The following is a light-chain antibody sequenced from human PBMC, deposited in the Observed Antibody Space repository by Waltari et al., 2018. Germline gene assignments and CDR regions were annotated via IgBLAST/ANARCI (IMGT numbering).Light chain of an antibody. V-gene: IGLV3-25*03. J-gene: IGLJ3*02. CDR3: QSADTRSSFWV. Sequence: SSDLTQPTSVSVSPGQTARITCSGRALATDYAFWYQQKPGQAPVLVIYRDSERPSGIPERFSGSNSGKTVTLTISGVQAEDEADYYCQSADTRSSFWVFGGGTKLTVV. CDR1: ALATDY. CDR2: RDS.